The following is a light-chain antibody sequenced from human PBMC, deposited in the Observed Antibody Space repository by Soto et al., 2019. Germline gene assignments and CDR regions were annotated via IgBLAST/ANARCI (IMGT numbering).Light chain of an antibody. Sequence: QSALTQPPSASGSPGQSVTISCTGTSSDIGSYNFVSWYQQHPCKVPKLMIYEVSKRPSGVPDRFSGSKSGNTASLTVSGLQAEDEADYYCSSYTTSSNWVFGGGTQLTVL. CDR3: SSYTTSSNWV. V-gene: IGLV2-8*01. J-gene: IGLJ3*02. CDR2: EVS. CDR1: SSDIGSYNF.